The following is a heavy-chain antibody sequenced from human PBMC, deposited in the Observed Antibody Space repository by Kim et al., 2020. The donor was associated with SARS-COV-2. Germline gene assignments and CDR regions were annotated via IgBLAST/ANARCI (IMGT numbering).Heavy chain of an antibody. CDR1: AGSINNFY. V-gene: IGHV4-59*01. CDR3: ARSSGSPHYYAMDV. D-gene: IGHD3-10*01. CDR2: VSYSGTT. J-gene: IGHJ6*02. Sequence: SETLSLTCTVSAGSINNFYWNWVRLPPGKGLEWIGYVSYSGTTKFNPSLKSRVAISVDTSKNQFSLKLYSMTPADTAVYLCARSSGSPHYYAMDVWGQGTTVTVSS.